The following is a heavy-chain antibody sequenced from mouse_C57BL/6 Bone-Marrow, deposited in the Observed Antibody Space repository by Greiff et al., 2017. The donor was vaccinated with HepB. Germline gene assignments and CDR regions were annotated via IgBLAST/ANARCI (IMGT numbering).Heavy chain of an antibody. J-gene: IGHJ2*01. V-gene: IGHV1-82*01. CDR3: ARKDHYYGSLDY. D-gene: IGHD1-1*01. Sequence: QVQLQQSGPELVKPGASVKISCKASGYAFSSSWMNWVKQRPGKGLEWIGRIYPGDGDTNYNRKFKGKATLTADKSSSTAYMQLSSLTSEDSAVYFCARKDHYYGSLDYWGQGTTLTVSS. CDR1: GYAFSSSW. CDR2: IYPGDGDT.